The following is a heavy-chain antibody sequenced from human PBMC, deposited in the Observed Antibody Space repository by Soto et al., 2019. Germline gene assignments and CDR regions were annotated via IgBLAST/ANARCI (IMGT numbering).Heavy chain of an antibody. Sequence: SETLSLTCTVSGASITQEYWNWMRQSPGKRLEWIVSVSSTGSTVYNPSLTSRVTVSLDTSKNQFSLTLNSVPAADTAWSHCARGRGSPHHNHQFECWGPGPLVP. CDR1: GASITQEY. CDR2: VSSTGST. CDR3: ARGRGSPHHNHQFEC. D-gene: IGHD1-20*01. V-gene: IGHV4-4*08. J-gene: IGHJ4*02.